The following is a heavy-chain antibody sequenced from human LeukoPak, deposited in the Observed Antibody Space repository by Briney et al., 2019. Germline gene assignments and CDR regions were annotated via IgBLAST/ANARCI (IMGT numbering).Heavy chain of an antibody. V-gene: IGHV4-59*01. CDR3: ARVRGGYDSEYYYYYMDV. CDR1: GGSISSYY. D-gene: IGHD5-12*01. J-gene: IGHJ6*03. Sequence: PSGTLSLTCTVSGGSISSYYWSWIRQPPGKGLEWIGYIYYSGSTNYNPSLKSRVTISVDTSKNQFSLKLSSVTAADTAVYYCARVRGGYDSEYYYYYMDVWGKGTTVTVSS. CDR2: IYYSGST.